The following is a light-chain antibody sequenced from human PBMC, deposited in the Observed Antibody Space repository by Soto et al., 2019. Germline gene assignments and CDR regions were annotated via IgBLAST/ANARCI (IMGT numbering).Light chain of an antibody. CDR3: QSYDSSLSGSI. V-gene: IGLV1-40*01. CDR2: GNS. J-gene: IGLJ2*01. Sequence: QSVQTQPPSVSRAPGQRVTISCTGSSSNIGAGYDVHWYQQLPGTAPKLLIYGNSNRPSGVPDRFSGSKSGTSASLAITGLQAEDEANYYCQSYDSSLSGSIFGGGTKLTFL. CDR1: SSNIGAGYD.